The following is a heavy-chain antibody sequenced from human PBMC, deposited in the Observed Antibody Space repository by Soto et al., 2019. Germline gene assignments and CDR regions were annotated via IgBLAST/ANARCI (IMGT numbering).Heavy chain of an antibody. D-gene: IGHD3-3*01. CDR2: IYYSGST. J-gene: IGHJ6*02. CDR3: ARGVPITIFGVVIPSPGMDV. V-gene: IGHV4-31*03. CDR1: GGSISSGGYY. Sequence: QVQLQESGPGPVKPSQTLSLTCTVSGGSISSGGYYWSWIRQHPGKGLEWIGYIYYSGSTYYNPSLKSRVTISVDTSKNQFSLKLSSVTAADTAVYYCARGVPITIFGVVIPSPGMDVWGQGTTVTVSS.